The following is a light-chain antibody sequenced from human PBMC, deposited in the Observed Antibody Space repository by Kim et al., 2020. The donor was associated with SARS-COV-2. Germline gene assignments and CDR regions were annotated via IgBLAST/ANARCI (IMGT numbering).Light chain of an antibody. CDR3: SLSYSGVVV. Sequence: PGRTVTLTWGASTGEVTSGHHPYWVQQKSGQAPRTLFYERINNHSWTPGRFSGSRLGGKAALTISGAQPEDEAEYYCSLSYSGVVVFGGGTQLTVL. V-gene: IGLV7-46*01. J-gene: IGLJ2*01. CDR2: ERI. CDR1: TGEVTSGHH.